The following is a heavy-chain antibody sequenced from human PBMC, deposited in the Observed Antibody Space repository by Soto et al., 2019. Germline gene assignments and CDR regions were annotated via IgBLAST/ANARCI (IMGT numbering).Heavy chain of an antibody. V-gene: IGHV1-69*06. D-gene: IGHD3-3*01. CDR1: GGTFSSYA. Sequence: QVQLVQSGAEVKKPGSSVKVSCKASGGTFSSYAISWVRQAPGQGLEWMGGIIPIFGTANYAQKFQGGVTITADKSTSTAYMELSSLRSEDTAVYYCAREPSPYTIFGVVTDNWFDPWGQGTLVTVSS. CDR3: AREPSPYTIFGVVTDNWFDP. J-gene: IGHJ5*02. CDR2: IIPIFGTA.